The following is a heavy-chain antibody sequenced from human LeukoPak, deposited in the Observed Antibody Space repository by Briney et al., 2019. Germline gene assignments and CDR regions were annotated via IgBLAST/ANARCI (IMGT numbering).Heavy chain of an antibody. J-gene: IGHJ4*02. CDR3: ARVDIVIVPSATFDC. D-gene: IGHD2-2*01. CDR2: INYSGTT. V-gene: IGHV4-39*01. CDR1: GGSISSSGYY. Sequence: SETLSLTCIVSGGSISSSGYYWGWIRQPPGKGLEWIGSINYSGTTYYNPSLRSRVTISVDTSKNQFSLKLSSVTAADTAVYYCARVDIVIVPSATFDCWGQGTLVTVSS.